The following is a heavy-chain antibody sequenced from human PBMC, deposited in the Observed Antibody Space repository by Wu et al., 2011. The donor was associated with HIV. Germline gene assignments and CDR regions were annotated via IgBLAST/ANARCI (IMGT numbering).Heavy chain of an antibody. CDR2: IVPVLGGL. D-gene: IGHD3-10*01. CDR3: ALRTRAGSGSDY. J-gene: IGHJ4*02. Sequence: QAQLVQSGAEVREPGSSVKVSCKASGGTLRKYAFSWVRQAPGQGLEWMGGIVPVLGGLNYARRFQGRVTITADKSTSTAYMELSSLRSEDTAVYYCALRTRAGSGSDYWGQGTLVTVSS. CDR1: GGTLRKYA. V-gene: IGHV1-69*04.